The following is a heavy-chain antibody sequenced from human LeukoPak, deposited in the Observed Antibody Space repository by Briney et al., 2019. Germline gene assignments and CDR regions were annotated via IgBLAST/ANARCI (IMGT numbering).Heavy chain of an antibody. J-gene: IGHJ6*03. CDR3: ARGLRQLVRGAKNRGYYYYMDV. Sequence: ASVKVSCKASGYTFTSYYMHWVRQAPGQGLEWMGIINPSGGSTSYAQKFQGRVTMTRDMSTSTVYMELSSLRSEDTAVYYCARGLRQLVRGAKNRGYYYYMDVWGKGTTVTVSS. D-gene: IGHD6-13*01. CDR1: GYTFTSYY. CDR2: INPSGGST. V-gene: IGHV1-46*01.